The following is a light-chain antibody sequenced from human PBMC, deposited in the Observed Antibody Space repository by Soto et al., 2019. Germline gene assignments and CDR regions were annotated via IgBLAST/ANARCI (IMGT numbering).Light chain of an antibody. CDR3: RQYNNSPRT. V-gene: IGKV3-15*01. CDR1: QGVNRN. Sequence: EILMTQSPATLSVSPGERATLSCRASQGVNRNLAWYQQKPGQAPRLLLYGASTRATGIPARFSGSGSGTEFTLPISSLQSEDSAVYYCRQYNNSPRTFGRGTKVEIK. J-gene: IGKJ4*02. CDR2: GAS.